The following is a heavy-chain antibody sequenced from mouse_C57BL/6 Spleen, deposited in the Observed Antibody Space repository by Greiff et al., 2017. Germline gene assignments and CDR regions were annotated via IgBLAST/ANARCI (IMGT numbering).Heavy chain of an antibody. CDR2: FYPGSGSI. CDR3: ARHEEDYYGSSLYYFDY. Sequence: VQLQQSGAELVKPGASVKLSCKASGYTFTEYTIHWVKQRSGQGLEWIGWFYPGSGSIKYNEKFKDKATFTADKSSSTVYMELSRLTSEDSAVYFCARHEEDYYGSSLYYFDYWGQGTTLTVSS. CDR1: GYTFTEYT. V-gene: IGHV1-62-2*01. D-gene: IGHD1-1*01. J-gene: IGHJ2*01.